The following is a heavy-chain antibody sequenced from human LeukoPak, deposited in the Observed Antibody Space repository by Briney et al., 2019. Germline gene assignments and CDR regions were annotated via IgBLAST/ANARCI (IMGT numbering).Heavy chain of an antibody. CDR1: GYTLTELP. CDR2: FDPEDGET. V-gene: IGHV1-24*01. J-gene: IGHJ6*02. Sequence: ASVKVSCKVSGYTLTELPMHWVRQAPGKGLEWMGGFDPEDGETIYAQKFQGRVTMTEDTSTDTAYMELSSLRSEDTAVYYCATGAAAGTGRAYYYYYGMDVWGQGTTVTVSS. CDR3: ATGAAAGTGRAYYYYYGMDV. D-gene: IGHD6-13*01.